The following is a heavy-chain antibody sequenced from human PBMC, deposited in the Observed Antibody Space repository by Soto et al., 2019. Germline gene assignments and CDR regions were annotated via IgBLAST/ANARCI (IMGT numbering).Heavy chain of an antibody. Sequence: VSLRLSCAASGFPFSSYVMSWVRQAPGKGLESVSGISGGGSNTFYADYVKGRFTISRDNSKNTLLLQMNSLGAEDTAVYYCAKDSNQYSSSLRGRYFDYWGQGIGVTVSS. CDR1: GFPFSSYV. D-gene: IGHD4-4*01. V-gene: IGHV3-23*01. J-gene: IGHJ4*02. CDR3: AKDSNQYSSSLRGRYFDY. CDR2: ISGGGSNT.